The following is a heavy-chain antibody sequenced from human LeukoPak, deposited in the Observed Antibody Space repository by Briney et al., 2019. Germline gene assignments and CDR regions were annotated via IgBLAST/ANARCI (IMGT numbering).Heavy chain of an antibody. J-gene: IGHJ4*02. D-gene: IGHD3-16*02. CDR2: IIPIFGTA. Sequence: ASVKVSCKASGGTFSSYAISWVRQAPGQGLEWMGGIIPIFGTANYAQKFQGRVTITTDESTSTAYMELSSLRAEDTAVYYCAKGMDHIVPFDYWGQGTLVTVSS. CDR3: AKGMDHIVPFDY. V-gene: IGHV1-69*05. CDR1: GGTFSSYA.